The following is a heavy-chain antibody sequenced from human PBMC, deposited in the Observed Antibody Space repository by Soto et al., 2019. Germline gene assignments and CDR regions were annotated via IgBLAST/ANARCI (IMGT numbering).Heavy chain of an antibody. CDR1: GGSIRNVY. J-gene: IGHJ4*01. Sequence: SETLSLTCTVSGGSIRNVYWSWIRQAPGKGLEWIGFIFHSGNAKYNPSLKSRVTISVDTSKNQFSLSLDSVTAADTAVYFCARAHAPALPFDYWGQGTLVTVSS. CDR2: IFHSGNA. CDR3: ARAHAPALPFDY. D-gene: IGHD2-15*01. V-gene: IGHV4-59*01.